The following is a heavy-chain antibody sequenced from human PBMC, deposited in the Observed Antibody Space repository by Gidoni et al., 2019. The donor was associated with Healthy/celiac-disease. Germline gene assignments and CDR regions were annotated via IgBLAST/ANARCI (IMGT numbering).Heavy chain of an antibody. V-gene: IGHV5-51*01. CDR2: IYPGDSDT. J-gene: IGHJ4*02. CDR1: GSRFTSYW. CDR3: ARGGYYGSGRKSKPDY. D-gene: IGHD3-10*01. Sequence: KISCKGSGSRFTSYWIGWVRQMPGKGLEWMGIIYPGDSDTSYSPSFQGQVTISADKSISTAYLQWSSLKASDTAMYYCARGGYYGSGRKSKPDYWGQGTLVTVSS.